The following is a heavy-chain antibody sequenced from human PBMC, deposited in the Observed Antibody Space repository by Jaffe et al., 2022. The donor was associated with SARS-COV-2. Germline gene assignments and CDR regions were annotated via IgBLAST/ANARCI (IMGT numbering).Heavy chain of an antibody. CDR2: IYYSGST. CDR3: ARLWREDIVVVVAAHDAFDI. CDR1: GGSISSSSYY. Sequence: QLQLQESGPGLVKPSETLSLTCTVSGGSISSSSYYWGWIRQPPGKGLEWIGSIYYSGSTYYNPSLKSRVTISVDTSKNQFSLKLSSVTAADTAVYYCARLWREDIVVVVAAHDAFDIWGQGTMVTVSS. V-gene: IGHV4-39*01. D-gene: IGHD2-15*01. J-gene: IGHJ3*02.